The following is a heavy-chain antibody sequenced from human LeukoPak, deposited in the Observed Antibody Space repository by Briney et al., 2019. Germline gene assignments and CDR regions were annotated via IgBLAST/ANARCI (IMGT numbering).Heavy chain of an antibody. D-gene: IGHD7-27*01. CDR3: ERVSRWGLNHNPHY. J-gene: IGHJ4*02. CDR2: IKHDGSEK. Sequence: PGGSLRLSCAASGFTFSNYWMSWVRQAPGKGLEWVANIKHDGSEKYYVDSVKGRFAISRDNAMNSLYMQMNSLRAEDTAVYYCERVSRWGLNHNPHYWGQGTLVTVSS. CDR1: GFTFSNYW. V-gene: IGHV3-7*03.